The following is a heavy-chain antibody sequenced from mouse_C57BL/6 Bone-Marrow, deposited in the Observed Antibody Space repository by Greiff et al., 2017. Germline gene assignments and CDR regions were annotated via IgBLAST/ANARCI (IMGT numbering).Heavy chain of an antibody. CDR2: LSSGGSYT. Sequence: EVMLVESGGDLVKPGGSLKLSCAASGFTFSSYGMSWVRQTPDKRLEWVATLSSGGSYTYYPDSVKGRFTISRDNAKNTLYLQMSSLKSEDTAMYYCARLDYWGQGTTLTVSS. V-gene: IGHV5-6*01. CDR3: ARLDY. J-gene: IGHJ2*01. CDR1: GFTFSSYG.